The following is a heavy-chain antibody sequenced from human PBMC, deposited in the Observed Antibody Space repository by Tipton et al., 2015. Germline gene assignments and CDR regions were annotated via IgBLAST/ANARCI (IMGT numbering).Heavy chain of an antibody. Sequence: SLRLSCAASGFAFSGYAMSWVRQAPGKGLVWVSRINTDGSRTTYADSVKGRFTISRDNAKNTLYLQMNRLRAEDTAVYYCARGPPYYFDSSAYHYWGQGTLVTVSS. CDR2: INTDGSRT. D-gene: IGHD3-22*01. V-gene: IGHV3-74*01. J-gene: IGHJ4*02. CDR3: ARGPPYYFDSSAYHY. CDR1: GFAFSGYA.